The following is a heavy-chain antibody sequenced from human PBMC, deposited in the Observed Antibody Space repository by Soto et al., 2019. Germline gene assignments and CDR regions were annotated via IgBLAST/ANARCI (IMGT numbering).Heavy chain of an antibody. J-gene: IGHJ4*02. CDR2: INHSGST. CDR1: GGSFSGYY. Sequence: QVQLQQWGAGLLKPSETLSLTCAVYGGSFSGYYWSWIRQPPGKGLEWIGEINHSGSTNYNPSLNSRVSISVDTSKNQFSRKLSSVTAADTAVYYCARVGPVTSVHFDYWGQGTLVTVSS. CDR3: ARVGPVTSVHFDY. V-gene: IGHV4-34*01. D-gene: IGHD3-3*01.